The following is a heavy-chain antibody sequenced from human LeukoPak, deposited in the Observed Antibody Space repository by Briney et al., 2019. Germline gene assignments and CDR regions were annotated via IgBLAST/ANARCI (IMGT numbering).Heavy chain of an antibody. V-gene: IGHV3-21*01. CDR1: GFTFSSYS. Sequence: GGSLRLSCAASGFTFSSYSMNWVRQAPGKGLEWVSSISSSSSYIYYADSVKGRFTISRDNAKNSLYLQMNSLRAEDTAVYYCARDSGALAGPLDYWGQGTLVTVSS. D-gene: IGHD6-19*01. J-gene: IGHJ4*02. CDR3: ARDSGALAGPLDY. CDR2: ISSSSSYI.